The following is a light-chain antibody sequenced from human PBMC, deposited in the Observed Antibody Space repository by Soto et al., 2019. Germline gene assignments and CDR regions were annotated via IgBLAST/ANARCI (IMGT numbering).Light chain of an antibody. Sequence: DIIRTQSPESLAVSLGERATINCKSSQSLLYRSKNKDYLAWYQQKPGEPPRLLIYWASTRESGVSDRFSGSGSGTDFTLTVTSMQAEDVAVYYCQQYFNTPWTFGQGTKVEIK. CDR3: QQYFNTPWT. J-gene: IGKJ1*01. CDR1: QSLLYRSKNKDY. CDR2: WAS. V-gene: IGKV4-1*01.